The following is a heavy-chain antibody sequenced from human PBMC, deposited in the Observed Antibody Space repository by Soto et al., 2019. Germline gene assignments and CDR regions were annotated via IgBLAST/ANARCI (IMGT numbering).Heavy chain of an antibody. CDR3: GGSRIYNPEWFDP. CDR2: ISSSSSYI. CDR1: GFTFSSYS. J-gene: IGHJ5*02. V-gene: IGHV3-21*01. Sequence: GGSLRLSCAASGFTFSSYSMNWVRQAPGKGLGWVSSISSSSSYIYYADSVKGRFTISRDNAKNSLYLQMNSLRAEDTAVYYWGGSRIYNPEWFDPWGQGTLVTVSS. D-gene: IGHD3-10*01.